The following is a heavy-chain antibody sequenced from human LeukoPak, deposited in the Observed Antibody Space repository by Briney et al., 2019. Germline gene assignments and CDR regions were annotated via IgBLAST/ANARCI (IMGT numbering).Heavy chain of an antibody. Sequence: GGSLRLSCAASGFTFDDYAMHWVRQAPGKGLEWVSGISWNSGSIGYADSVKGRFTISRDNAKNSLYLQMNSLRAEDTALYYCAKDNLPQITFGGVIGYWGQGTLVTVSS. D-gene: IGHD3-16*02. J-gene: IGHJ4*02. CDR3: AKDNLPQITFGGVIGY. CDR1: GFTFDDYA. CDR2: ISWNSGSI. V-gene: IGHV3-9*01.